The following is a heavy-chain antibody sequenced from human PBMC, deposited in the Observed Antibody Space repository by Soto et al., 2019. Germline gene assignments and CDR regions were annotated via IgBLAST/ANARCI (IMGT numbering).Heavy chain of an antibody. V-gene: IGHV1-69*13. D-gene: IGHD3-22*01. CDR3: ARGRDYYDSSGYYYLPIWFDT. CDR2: IIPIFGTA. J-gene: IGHJ5*02. Sequence: SVKVSCKASGGTFSSYAISWVRQAPGQGLEWMGGIIPIFGTANYAQKFQGRVTITADESTSTAYMELSSLSSEDTAVYYCARGRDYYDSSGYYYLPIWFDTWGQGTLVIVSS. CDR1: GGTFSSYA.